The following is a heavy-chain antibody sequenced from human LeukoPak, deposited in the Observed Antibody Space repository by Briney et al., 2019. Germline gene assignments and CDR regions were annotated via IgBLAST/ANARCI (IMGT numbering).Heavy chain of an antibody. V-gene: IGHV4-4*07. J-gene: IGHJ6*03. CDR2: IYTSGST. D-gene: IGHD6-6*01. CDR3: ARGWSSSSSSTTYYYYYMDV. Sequence: PSETLSLTCTVSGGSISSYYWSWIRQPAGKGLEWIGRIYTSGSTNYNPSLKSRVTMSVDTSKNQFSLKLSSVTAADTAVYYCARGWSSSSSSTTYYYYYMDVWGKGTTVTVSS. CDR1: GGSISSYY.